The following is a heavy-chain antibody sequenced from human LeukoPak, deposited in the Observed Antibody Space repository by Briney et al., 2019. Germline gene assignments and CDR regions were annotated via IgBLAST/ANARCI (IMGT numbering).Heavy chain of an antibody. CDR2: IYHSGST. Sequence: SGTLSLTCAVSGGSISSSNWWSWVRQPPGKGLEWIGEIYHSGSTNYNPSLKSRVTISVDTSKNQFSLNLSSVTAADTAVYYCARGGSWYEDYWGQGTLVTVSS. J-gene: IGHJ4*02. CDR3: ARGGSWYEDY. CDR1: GGSISSSNW. V-gene: IGHV4-4*02. D-gene: IGHD6-13*01.